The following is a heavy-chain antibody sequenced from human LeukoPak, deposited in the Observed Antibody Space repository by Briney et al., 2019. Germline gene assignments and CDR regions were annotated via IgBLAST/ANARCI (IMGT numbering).Heavy chain of an antibody. J-gene: IGHJ6*02. V-gene: IGHV1-46*01. D-gene: IGHD3-22*01. CDR3: ARYYYDSSGYLRGNGMDV. Sequence: ASVKVSCKASGYTFTSYYMHWVRQAPGQGLEWMGIINPSGGSTSYPQKFQGRVTMTRDTSTSTVYMELSSLRSEDTAVYYCARYYYDSSGYLRGNGMDVWGQGTTVTVSS. CDR2: INPSGGST. CDR1: GYTFTSYY.